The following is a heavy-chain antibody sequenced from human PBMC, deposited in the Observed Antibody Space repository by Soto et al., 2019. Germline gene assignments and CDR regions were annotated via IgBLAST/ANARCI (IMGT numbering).Heavy chain of an antibody. CDR1: GFTFSSYA. Sequence: GGSLRLSCAASGFTFSSYAMHRVRQAPGKGLEYVTAISSKGGSTYYANSVKGRFTISRDNSENTLYLQMGSLRAEDMAVYYCARGHGKMITFGGVIVTWGQGTLVTVSS. V-gene: IGHV3-64*01. D-gene: IGHD3-16*02. CDR3: ARGHGKMITFGGVIVT. CDR2: ISSKGGST. J-gene: IGHJ5*02.